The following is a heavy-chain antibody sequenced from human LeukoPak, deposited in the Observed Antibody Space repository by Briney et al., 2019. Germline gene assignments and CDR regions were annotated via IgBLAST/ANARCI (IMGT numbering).Heavy chain of an antibody. CDR3: ARASPFGFYDFWSGTSSPPDY. V-gene: IGHV1-2*02. CDR2: INPNSGGT. J-gene: IGHJ4*02. Sequence: ASVKVSCKASGYTFTGYYMHWVRQAPGQGLEWMGWINPNSGGTNYAQKFQGRVTMTRDTSISTAYMELSRLRSDDTAVYYCARASPFGFYDFWSGTSSPPDYWGQGTLVTVSS. CDR1: GYTFTGYY. D-gene: IGHD3-3*01.